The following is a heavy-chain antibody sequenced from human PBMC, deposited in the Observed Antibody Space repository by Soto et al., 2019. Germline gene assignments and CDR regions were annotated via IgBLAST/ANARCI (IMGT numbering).Heavy chain of an antibody. V-gene: IGHV4-30-4*01. CDR1: GGSISSGDYY. J-gene: IGHJ5*02. Sequence: SETLSLTCTVSGGSISSGDYYWSWIRQPPGKGLEWIGYIYYSGSTYYNPSLKSRVTISVDTSKNQFSLKLSSVTAADTAVYYCARASRQGSNRNWFDPWGQGTLVTVSS. CDR2: IYYSGST. CDR3: ARASRQGSNRNWFDP.